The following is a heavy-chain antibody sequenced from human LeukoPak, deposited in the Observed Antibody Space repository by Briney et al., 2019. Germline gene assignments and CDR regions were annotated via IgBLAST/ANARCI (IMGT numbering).Heavy chain of an antibody. J-gene: IGHJ6*02. V-gene: IGHV1-8*01. CDR2: MNPNSGNT. D-gene: IGHD3-3*01. Sequence: ASVKVSCKASGYTFTSYDINWVRKATGQGLEWMGWMNPNSGNTGYAQKFQGRVTMTRNTSISTAYMELSSLRSEDTAVYYCARRDYYDFWSGYSWYYYGIDVWGQGTTVTVSS. CDR1: GYTFTSYD. CDR3: ARRDYYDFWSGYSWYYYGIDV.